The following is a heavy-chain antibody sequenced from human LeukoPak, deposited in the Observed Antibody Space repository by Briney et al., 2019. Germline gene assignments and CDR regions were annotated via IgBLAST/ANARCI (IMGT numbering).Heavy chain of an antibody. CDR1: GFNFYDYH. J-gene: IGHJ4*02. Sequence: GGSLRLSCAASGFNFYDYHMHWVRQAPGKGLEWVAIISCDGRDKFYADSVQGRFTISRDTSTNTLYLQMSSLKTEDSATYYCAEDPRYCRTTSCSPDGYFDYWGQGTLVTVSS. D-gene: IGHD2-2*01. CDR2: ISCDGRDK. CDR3: AEDPRYCRTTSCSPDGYFDY. V-gene: IGHV3-30*18.